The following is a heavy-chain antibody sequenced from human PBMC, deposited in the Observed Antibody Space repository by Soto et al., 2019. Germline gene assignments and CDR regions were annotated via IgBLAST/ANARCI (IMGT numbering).Heavy chain of an antibody. CDR2: IYTSGST. J-gene: IGHJ4*02. D-gene: IGHD1-1*01. CDR3: ARGTGTVNFDS. Sequence: SETLSLTCTFSGASVSSDYWSWIRQPAGKGLEWIGRIYTSGSTNYNPSFKTRVTMSVDTSKNQFSLNLNSVTAADTAVYYCARGTGTVNFDSWGQGTLVTVSS. CDR1: GASVSSDY. V-gene: IGHV4-4*07.